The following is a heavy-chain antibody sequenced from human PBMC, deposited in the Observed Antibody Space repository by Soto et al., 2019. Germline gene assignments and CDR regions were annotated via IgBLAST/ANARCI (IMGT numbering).Heavy chain of an antibody. Sequence: SLTLRRPWTVSGGCISSSSCCCVCKRQPRGKRRKWMGSIYYSGTTSYNPSLKSRVTISVDTSKNQFSLKLSSVTAADTAVYYCARPQTAYSSSPYGGLNWLDPPGQATLVTVSS. J-gene: IGHJ5*02. CDR3: ARPQTAYSSSPYGGLNWLDP. D-gene: IGHD6-6*01. CDR1: GGCISSSSCC. V-gene: IGHV4-39*01. CDR2: IYYSGTT.